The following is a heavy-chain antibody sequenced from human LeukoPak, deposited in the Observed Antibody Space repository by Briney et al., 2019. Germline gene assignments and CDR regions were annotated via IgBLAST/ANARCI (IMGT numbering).Heavy chain of an antibody. CDR1: GYTFTSYG. CDR3: ARYLVGANPFDY. V-gene: IGHV1-18*01. Sequence: ASVKVSCKASGYTFTSYGISWVRQAPGQGLEWMGWISAYNGNTNYAQKLQGRVTMTTDTSTSTAYTELRSLRSDDTAVYYCARYLVGANPFDYWGQGTLVTVSS. D-gene: IGHD1-26*01. CDR2: ISAYNGNT. J-gene: IGHJ4*02.